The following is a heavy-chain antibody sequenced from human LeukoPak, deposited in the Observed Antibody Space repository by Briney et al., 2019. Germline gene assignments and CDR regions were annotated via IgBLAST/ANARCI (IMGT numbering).Heavy chain of an antibody. CDR1: GFSFSSYV. V-gene: IGHV3-64D*06. CDR3: MNPNHYGSGI. J-gene: IGHJ4*02. Sequence: GGPLRLSCSVSGFSFSSYVLHWVRQAPGKGLESVSGISQNGDNTYYADSVKGRFTISKDNSENTLYLQMNSLRPEDTAVYYCMNPNHYGSGIWGQGTLVTVSS. CDR2: ISQNGDNT. D-gene: IGHD3-10*01.